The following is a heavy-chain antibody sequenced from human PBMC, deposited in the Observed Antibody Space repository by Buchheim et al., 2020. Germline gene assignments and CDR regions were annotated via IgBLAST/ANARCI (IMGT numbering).Heavy chain of an antibody. V-gene: IGHV1-46*01. CDR3: ARVHRPRAKRYGMDV. D-gene: IGHD6-6*01. J-gene: IGHJ6*02. CDR1: GYTFTSYY. Sequence: QVQLVQSGAEVKKPGASVKVSCKASGYTFTSYYMHWVRQAPGQGLEWMGIINPSGGSTSYAQKFQGRVTMTRDTSKSIVHMGLSSLRSEDTAVYYCARVHRPRAKRYGMDVWGQGTT. CDR2: INPSGGST.